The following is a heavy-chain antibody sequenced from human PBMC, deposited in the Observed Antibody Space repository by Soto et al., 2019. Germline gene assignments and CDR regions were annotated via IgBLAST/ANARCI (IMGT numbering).Heavy chain of an antibody. CDR3: ARVTTYYYDSSGHYPRDPFDY. CDR1: GYSFSNHW. D-gene: IGHD3-22*01. V-gene: IGHV5-51*01. CDR2: VYPGDSDT. J-gene: IGHJ4*02. Sequence: GESLKISCKGSGYSFSNHWIGWVRQMPGKGLEWMGIVYPGDSDTRYSPSFQGQVTISADKSISTAYLQWRSLKASDTAMYYCARVTTYYYDSSGHYPRDPFDYWGQGNLVTVSS.